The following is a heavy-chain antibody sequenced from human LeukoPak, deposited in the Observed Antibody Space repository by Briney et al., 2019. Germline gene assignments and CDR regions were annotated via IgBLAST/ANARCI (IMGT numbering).Heavy chain of an antibody. CDR2: ISYSGST. D-gene: IGHD2-2*01. Sequence: SETLSLTCTVSGGSVSSGSYYWSWIRQPPGKGLEWIGYISYSGSTNYTPSLKSRVTISVDTSKNQFSLKLSSVTAADTAVYYCARYCSSTSCYPAAGYYYYGMDVWGKGTTVTVSS. CDR3: ARYCSSTSCYPAAGYYYYGMDV. V-gene: IGHV4-61*01. J-gene: IGHJ6*04. CDR1: GGSVSSGSYY.